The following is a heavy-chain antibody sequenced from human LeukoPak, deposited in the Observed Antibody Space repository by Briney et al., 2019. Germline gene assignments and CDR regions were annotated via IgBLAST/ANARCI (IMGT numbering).Heavy chain of an antibody. V-gene: IGHV3-21*01. D-gene: IGHD1-26*01. J-gene: IGHJ4*02. CDR2: ISGSGGST. CDR1: GFTLSNYS. CDR3: ARDKIVGATHFDY. Sequence: GGSLRLSCAVSGFTLSNYSMNWVRQAPGKGLEWVSAISGSGGSTYYADSVKGRFTISRDNAKNSLYLQMNSLRAEDTAVYYCARDKIVGATHFDYWGQGTLVTVSS.